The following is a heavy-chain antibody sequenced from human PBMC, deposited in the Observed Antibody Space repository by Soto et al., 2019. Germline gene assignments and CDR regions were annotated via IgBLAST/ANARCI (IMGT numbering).Heavy chain of an antibody. D-gene: IGHD2-15*01. Sequence: PSETLSLTCTVSGGSISSGGYYWSWIRQHPGKGLEWIGYIYYSGSTYYNPSLKSRVTISVDTSKNQFSLKLSSVTAADTAVYYCARDSPVVVVAATKRYYYYGMDVWGQGTTVT. CDR3: ARDSPVVVVAATKRYYYYGMDV. J-gene: IGHJ6*02. V-gene: IGHV4-31*03. CDR1: GGSISSGGYY. CDR2: IYYSGST.